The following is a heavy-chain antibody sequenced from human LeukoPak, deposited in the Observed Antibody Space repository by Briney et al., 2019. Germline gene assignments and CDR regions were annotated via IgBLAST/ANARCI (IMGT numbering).Heavy chain of an antibody. Sequence: PGGSLRLSCAASGFSFSRYWMHWVRQAPGKGLVWVGFIRSKAYGGTKQYAASVKGRFAISRDDSKSIAYLQMNSLKTEDTAVYYCTRDLGYTYGFDYWGQGTLVTVSS. CDR1: GFSFSRYW. CDR3: TRDLGYTYGFDY. CDR2: IRSKAYGGTK. J-gene: IGHJ4*02. V-gene: IGHV3-49*04. D-gene: IGHD5-18*01.